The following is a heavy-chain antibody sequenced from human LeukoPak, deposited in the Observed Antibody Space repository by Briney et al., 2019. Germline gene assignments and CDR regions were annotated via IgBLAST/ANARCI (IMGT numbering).Heavy chain of an antibody. CDR3: ARDRGPYCSSTSCLPSL. Sequence: SETLSLTCAVSGGSITSTTYYWGWIRQPPGKGLEWIGYIYYSGSTNYNPSLKSRVTISVDTSKNQFSLKLSSVTAADTAVYYCARDRGPYCSSTSCLPSLWGQGTLVTVSS. J-gene: IGHJ4*02. V-gene: IGHV4-61*05. CDR1: GGSITSTTYY. D-gene: IGHD2-2*01. CDR2: IYYSGST.